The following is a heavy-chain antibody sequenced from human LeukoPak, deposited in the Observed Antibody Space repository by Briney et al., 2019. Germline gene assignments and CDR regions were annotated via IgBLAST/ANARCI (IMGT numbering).Heavy chain of an antibody. J-gene: IGHJ4*02. CDR3: AREKYSSSTPFDY. CDR1: GGSISPYY. CDR2: IYYSGST. Sequence: SETLSLTCTVSGGSISPYYWSWIRQPPGKGLEWIGYIYYSGSTNYNPSLKSRVTISVDTSKNQFSLKLSSVTAADTAVYYCAREKYSSSTPFDYWGQGTLVTVSS. V-gene: IGHV4-59*12. D-gene: IGHD6-6*01.